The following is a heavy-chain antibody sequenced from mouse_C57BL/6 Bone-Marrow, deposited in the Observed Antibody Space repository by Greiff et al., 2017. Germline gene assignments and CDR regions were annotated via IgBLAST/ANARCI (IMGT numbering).Heavy chain of an antibody. CDR2: IYLGNGYT. CDR3: ARDLYY. CDR1: GYTFTSYG. Sequence: VQLQQSGAELVRPGSSVKMSCKTSGYTFTSYGINWVKQRPGQGLEWIGYIYLGNGYTEYNEKFKGKATLTSDTSSSTAYMQRSSLTSEDSAIYFCARDLYYWGQGTSVTVSS. D-gene: IGHD6-1*01. V-gene: IGHV1-58*01. J-gene: IGHJ4*01.